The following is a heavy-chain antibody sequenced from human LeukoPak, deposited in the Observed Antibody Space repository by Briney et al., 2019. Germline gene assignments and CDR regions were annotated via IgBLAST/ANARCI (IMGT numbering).Heavy chain of an antibody. Sequence: ASVKVSCTASGYTFTSYGISWVRQAPGQGLEWMGWISAYNGNTNYAQKLQGRVTMTTDTSTSTAYMELRSLRPDDTAVYYCARDIIYGAKPDAFDVWGQGTMVTVSS. D-gene: IGHD4-17*01. J-gene: IGHJ3*01. CDR3: ARDIIYGAKPDAFDV. CDR1: GYTFTSYG. CDR2: ISAYNGNT. V-gene: IGHV1-18*01.